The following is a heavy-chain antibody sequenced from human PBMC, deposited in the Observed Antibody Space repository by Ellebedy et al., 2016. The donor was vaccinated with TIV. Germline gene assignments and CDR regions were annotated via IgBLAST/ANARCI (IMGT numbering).Heavy chain of an antibody. CDR1: GYTFTSYG. CDR2: INPNSGGT. CDR3: ARVTQLLWFGELNDAFDI. J-gene: IGHJ3*02. Sequence: ASVKVSXXASGYTFTSYGISWVRQAPGQGLEWMGWINPNSGGTNYAQKFQGRVTMTRDTSISTAYMELSRLRSDDTAVYYCARVTQLLWFGELNDAFDIWGQGTMVTVSS. D-gene: IGHD3-10*01. V-gene: IGHV1-2*02.